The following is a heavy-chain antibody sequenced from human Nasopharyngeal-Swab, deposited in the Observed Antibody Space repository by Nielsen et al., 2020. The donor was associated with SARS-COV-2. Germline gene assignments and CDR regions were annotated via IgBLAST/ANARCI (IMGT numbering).Heavy chain of an antibody. Sequence: GGSLRLSFAASGFTFSSYGMHRVRQAPGKGLEWVAVISYDGSNKYYAASVKGRFTISRDNSKNTLYLQMNSLRAEDTAVYYCAKRSSTSYRDYWGQGTLVTVSS. CDR2: ISYDGSNK. CDR3: AKRSSTSYRDY. CDR1: GFTFSSYG. D-gene: IGHD2-2*01. J-gene: IGHJ4*02. V-gene: IGHV3-30*18.